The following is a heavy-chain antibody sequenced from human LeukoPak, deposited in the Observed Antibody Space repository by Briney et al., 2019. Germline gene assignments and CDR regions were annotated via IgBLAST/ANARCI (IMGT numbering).Heavy chain of an antibody. CDR2: IYYSGST. D-gene: IGHD3-9*01. CDR3: ARGFSYDILTGSFGSFDY. J-gene: IGHJ4*02. V-gene: IGHV4-31*03. CDR1: GGSISSGGYY. Sequence: SETLSLTCTVSGGSISSGGYYWSWIRQHPGKGLEWIGYIYYSGSTYYNPSLKSRVTISVDTSKNQFSLKLSSVTAADTAAYYCARGFSYDILTGSFGSFDYWGQGTLVTVSS.